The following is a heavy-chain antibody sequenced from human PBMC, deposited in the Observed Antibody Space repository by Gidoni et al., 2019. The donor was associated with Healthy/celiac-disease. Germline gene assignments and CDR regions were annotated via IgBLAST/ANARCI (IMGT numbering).Heavy chain of an antibody. CDR2: INHSGST. J-gene: IGHJ6*02. CDR3: ARDLITMVRGVIHYYYYYGMDV. V-gene: IGHV4-34*01. D-gene: IGHD3-10*01. CDR1: GGSFSGYY. Sequence: QVQLQQWGAGRLKPSETLSLTCAGYGGSFSGYYWSWIRQPPGKGLEWIGEINHSGSTNYNPSLKSRVTISVDTSKNQFSLKLSSVTAADTAVYYCARDLITMVRGVIHYYYYYGMDVWGQGTTVTVSS.